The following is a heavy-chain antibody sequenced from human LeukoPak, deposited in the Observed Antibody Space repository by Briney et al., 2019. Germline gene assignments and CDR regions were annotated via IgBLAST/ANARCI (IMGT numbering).Heavy chain of an antibody. CDR2: ISGKSSTI. V-gene: IGHV3-48*01. D-gene: IGHD1-26*01. CDR1: AFTFSDYS. CDR3: ARDRMKSGSYYFDY. Sequence: PGGSLRLSCAASAFTFSDYSMNWVRQAPGKGLEWVSYISGKSSTIYYADSVKGRFTISRDNAKNSTYLQMNSLRAEDTAVYYCARDRMKSGSYYFDYWGPGTLVTVSS. J-gene: IGHJ4*02.